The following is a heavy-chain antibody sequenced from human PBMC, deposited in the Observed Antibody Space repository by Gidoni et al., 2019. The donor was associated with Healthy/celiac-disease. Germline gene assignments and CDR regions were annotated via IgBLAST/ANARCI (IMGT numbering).Heavy chain of an antibody. CDR2: ICDDGSNK. J-gene: IGHJ5*02. CDR1: GFTFSSYG. CDR3: ARENVVTAAGGWFDP. V-gene: IGHV3-33*01. D-gene: IGHD2-21*02. Sequence: QVQLVESGGGVVQPGRSLRLSCAASGFTFSSYGMHWVRQAPGKGLAWVAVICDDGSNKYYADSVKGRFTISRDKSKNTLYLQMNSLRAEDTAVYYCARENVVTAAGGWFDPWGQGTLVTVSS.